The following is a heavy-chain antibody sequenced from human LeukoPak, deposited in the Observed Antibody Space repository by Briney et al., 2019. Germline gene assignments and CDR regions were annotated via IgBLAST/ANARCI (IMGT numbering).Heavy chain of an antibody. J-gene: IGHJ6*02. V-gene: IGHV1-18*01. Sequence: GASVKVSCKASGYTFTSYGISWVRQAPGQGLEWMGWISAYNGNTNYAQKLQGRVTMTTDTSTSTAYMELRSLRSEDTALYYCAREPRKDGHNGMDVWGQGTTVTVSS. D-gene: IGHD5-24*01. CDR1: GYTFTSYG. CDR2: ISAYNGNT. CDR3: AREPRKDGHNGMDV.